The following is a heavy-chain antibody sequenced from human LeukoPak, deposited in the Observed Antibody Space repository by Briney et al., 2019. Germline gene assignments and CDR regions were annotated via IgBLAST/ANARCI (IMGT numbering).Heavy chain of an antibody. CDR1: GFTFSSYA. J-gene: IGHJ6*02. V-gene: IGHV3-64D*06. CDR3: VKLSAGLYYYYYGMDV. CDR2: ISSNGGST. Sequence: PGGSLRLSCSAPGFTFSSYAMHWVRQAPGKGLEYVSAISSNGGSTYYADSVKGRFTISRDNSKNTLYLQMSSLRAEDTAVYYCVKLSAGLYYYYYGMDVWGQGTTVTVSS.